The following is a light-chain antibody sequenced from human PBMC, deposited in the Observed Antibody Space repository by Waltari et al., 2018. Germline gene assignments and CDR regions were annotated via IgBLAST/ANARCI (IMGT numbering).Light chain of an antibody. J-gene: IGKJ4*01. CDR1: QSVRSY. CDR2: YAS. Sequence: IVLQPPHAMLSLPAGESATLSSRDSQSVRSYLTWYQQKPGQAPRLLIYYASNWATGIPARFSGSGSGTDFTLTISSLEPEDFGVYYCQQRSNWPLTFGGGTKVEIK. V-gene: IGKV3-11*01. CDR3: QQRSNWPLT.